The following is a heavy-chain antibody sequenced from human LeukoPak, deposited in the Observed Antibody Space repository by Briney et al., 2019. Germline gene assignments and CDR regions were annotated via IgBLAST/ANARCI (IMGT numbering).Heavy chain of an antibody. CDR1: GFTFSSYA. Sequence: GGSLRLSCAASGFTFSSYAMHWVRQAPGKGLEWVAVISSDGNNKYYADSVKGRFTISRDNSKNTLYLQMNSLRAKDTAVYYCARDEYLWVVIQLGLFDYWGQGTLVTVSS. CDR3: ARDEYLWVVIQLGLFDY. D-gene: IGHD2-2*01. CDR2: ISSDGNNK. J-gene: IGHJ4*02. V-gene: IGHV3-30-3*01.